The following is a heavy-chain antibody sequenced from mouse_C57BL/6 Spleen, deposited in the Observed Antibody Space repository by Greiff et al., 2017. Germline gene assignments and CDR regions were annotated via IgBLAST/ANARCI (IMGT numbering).Heavy chain of an antibody. Sequence: QVQLQQPGAELVKPGASVKLSCKASGYTFTSYWMHWVKQRPGQGLEWIGMIHPNSGSTNYNEKFKSKATLTVDKSSSTAYMQLSSLTSEDSAVYYCARLGNYAGPAFAYWGQGTLVTVSA. V-gene: IGHV1-64*01. CDR3: ARLGNYAGPAFAY. CDR1: GYTFTSYW. CDR2: IHPNSGST. J-gene: IGHJ3*01. D-gene: IGHD2-1*01.